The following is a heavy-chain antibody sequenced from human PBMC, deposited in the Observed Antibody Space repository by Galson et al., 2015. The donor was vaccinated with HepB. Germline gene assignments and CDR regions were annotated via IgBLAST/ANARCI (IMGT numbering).Heavy chain of an antibody. CDR2: INWNGGST. CDR1: GFTFDDYG. Sequence: PLRFSCAASGFTFDDYGMSWVRQAPGEGLEWVSGINWNGGSTGYADSVKGRFTISRDNAKNSLYLQMNSLRAEDTALYHCARDLSGGADYWGQGTLVTVSS. V-gene: IGHV3-20*01. CDR3: ARDLSGGADY. D-gene: IGHD3-10*01. J-gene: IGHJ4*02.